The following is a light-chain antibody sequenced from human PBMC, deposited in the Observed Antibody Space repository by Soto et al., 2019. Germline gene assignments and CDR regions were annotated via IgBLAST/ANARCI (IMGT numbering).Light chain of an antibody. V-gene: IGKV3-20*01. J-gene: IGKJ1*01. CDR3: QQYGSSPS. CDR1: LNVNSY. Sequence: VLPQSPATLSLSPGERATLSCRASLNVNSYLAWYQQKPGQAPRLLIYGASNRATGIPDRFSGSGSGTDFTLTISRLEPEDFAVYYCQQYGSSPSFGQGTKVDI. CDR2: GAS.